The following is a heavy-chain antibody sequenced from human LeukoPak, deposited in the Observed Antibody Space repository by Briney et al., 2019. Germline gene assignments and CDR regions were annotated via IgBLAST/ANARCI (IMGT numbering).Heavy chain of an antibody. J-gene: IGHJ3*02. D-gene: IGHD6-19*01. CDR2: IYSGGGR. Sequence: GGSLRLSCAASGFIVSSNYMSWVRQAPGKGLEWVAVIYSGGGRNYADSVKGRFTISRDNSKNTVYLQMNSLRAEDTAVYYCASLFGIGTVTGAGTFDIWGQGTMVTVSS. CDR1: GFIVSSNY. CDR3: ASLFGIGTVTGAGTFDI. V-gene: IGHV3-53*01.